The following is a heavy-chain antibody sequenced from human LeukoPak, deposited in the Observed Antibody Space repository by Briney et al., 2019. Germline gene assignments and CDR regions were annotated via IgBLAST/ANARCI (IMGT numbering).Heavy chain of an antibody. J-gene: IGHJ5*02. Sequence: GESLKISCKGSGYSFTSYWIGWVRQMPGKGLEWMGIIYPGDSDTRYSPSFQGQVTISADKSINTAYLQWSSLKASDTAMYYCVRQGEGYCSRTSCYGDWFDPWGQGTLVTVSS. CDR3: VRQGEGYCSRTSCYGDWFDP. CDR2: IYPGDSDT. CDR1: GYSFTSYW. V-gene: IGHV5-51*01. D-gene: IGHD2-2*01.